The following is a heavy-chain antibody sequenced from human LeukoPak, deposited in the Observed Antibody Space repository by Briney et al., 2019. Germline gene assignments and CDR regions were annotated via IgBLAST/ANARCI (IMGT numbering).Heavy chain of an antibody. CDR1: GIYD. Sequence: GSLRLSCAASGIYDMSWVRQAPGEGLEWVSSISDNDENTYYADSVKGRFTMSRDNSRNTLYLQMNNLRAEDTAVYYCAKRGYCSVASCSQTPYYFDYWGQGTLVTVSS. J-gene: IGHJ4*02. CDR2: ISDNDENT. D-gene: IGHD2-15*01. V-gene: IGHV3-23*01. CDR3: AKRGYCSVASCSQTPYYFDY.